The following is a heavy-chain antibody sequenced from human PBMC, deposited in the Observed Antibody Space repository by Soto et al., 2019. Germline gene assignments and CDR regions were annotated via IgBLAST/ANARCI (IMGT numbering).Heavy chain of an antibody. D-gene: IGHD3-10*01. Sequence: QVHLVESGGGVVQPGKSLRLSCAASGFTFSSYGMHWVRQAPGMRLEWVAIISYDGSNQYYADSVKGRFTTSRHNSKNTLYLQMNSLRAEDTAVYYCAKRRQLGDYYYYGMDVWGQGTTVTVSS. J-gene: IGHJ6*02. V-gene: IGHV3-30*18. CDR1: GFTFSSYG. CDR2: ISYDGSNQ. CDR3: AKRRQLGDYYYYGMDV.